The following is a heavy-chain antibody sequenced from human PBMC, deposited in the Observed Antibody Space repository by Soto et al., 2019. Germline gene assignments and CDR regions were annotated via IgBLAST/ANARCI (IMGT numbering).Heavy chain of an antibody. Sequence: PGESLKISCKGSGYTFTSNWNAWVRQMPGKGLERMGIIYPSDSDTRYSPSFQGQVTISVDKSISTAYLQWSSLKASDTDMYYCARGSGYHNYWGQGTLVTVSS. CDR3: ARGSGYHNY. D-gene: IGHD5-12*01. CDR1: GYTFTSNW. V-gene: IGHV5-51*01. J-gene: IGHJ4*02. CDR2: IYPSDSDT.